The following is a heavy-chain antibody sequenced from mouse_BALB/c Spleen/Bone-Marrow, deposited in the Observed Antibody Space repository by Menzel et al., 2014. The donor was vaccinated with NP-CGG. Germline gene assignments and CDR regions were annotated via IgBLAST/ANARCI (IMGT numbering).Heavy chain of an antibody. CDR3: ARQILCGFAY. J-gene: IGHJ3*01. Sequence: EVMLVESGGGLVKPGGSLKLSCAASGFAFSSYDMSWVRQTPEKRLEWVAYISSGGGSTYYSDTVKGRFTISRDNAKNTLYLQMSSLKSEDTAMYYCARQILCGFAYWGQGTLVTVSA. D-gene: IGHD1-1*01. CDR2: ISSGGGST. CDR1: GFAFSSYD. V-gene: IGHV5-12-1*01.